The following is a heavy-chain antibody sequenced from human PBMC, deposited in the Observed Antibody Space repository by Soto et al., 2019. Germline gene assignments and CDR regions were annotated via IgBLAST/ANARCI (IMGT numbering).Heavy chain of an antibody. V-gene: IGHV4-4*02. J-gene: IGHJ4*02. CDR3: ARGETQQQRDY. Sequence: QVQLQESGPGLVKPSGTLSLTCAVSGDSITSDKWWSWIRQPPGKGLQWIGEIYHSGSTKYNPSLKRRVIISVYKAMNQLPLKLSSVTAADTAVYYCARGETQQQRDYWGQGTLVTVSS. CDR2: IYHSGST. D-gene: IGHD6-13*01. CDR1: GDSITSDKW.